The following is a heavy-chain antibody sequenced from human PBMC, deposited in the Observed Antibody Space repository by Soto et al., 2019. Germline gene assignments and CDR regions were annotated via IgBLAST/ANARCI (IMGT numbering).Heavy chain of an antibody. V-gene: IGHV4-30-2*01. Sequence: SETLSLTCTVPGGSVNIGTYYWSWIRQPPGKALEWIGHTYHSGNPYYNPSLKSRVIISVDRSKNQFSLKLSSVTAADTAVYYCASRKSSPYFDYWGQGTLVTVSS. CDR2: TYHSGNP. CDR3: ASRKSSPYFDY. CDR1: GGSVNIGTYY. D-gene: IGHD3-10*01. J-gene: IGHJ4*02.